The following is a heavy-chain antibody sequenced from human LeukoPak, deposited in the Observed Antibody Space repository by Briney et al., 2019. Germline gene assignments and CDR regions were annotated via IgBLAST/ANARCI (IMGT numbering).Heavy chain of an antibody. V-gene: IGHV3-23*01. J-gene: IGHJ4*02. CDR1: GFTISSHA. CDR2: ISINADDT. Sequence: PGGSLRLSCAASGFTISSHAMTWVRQAPGKGLQWVSSISINADDTHYADSVKGRFTISRDNSKKTLFLQMNSLRVDDTAIYYCAKEIRPNDHWGQGTLVIVPS. D-gene: IGHD3-16*01. CDR3: AKEIRPNDH.